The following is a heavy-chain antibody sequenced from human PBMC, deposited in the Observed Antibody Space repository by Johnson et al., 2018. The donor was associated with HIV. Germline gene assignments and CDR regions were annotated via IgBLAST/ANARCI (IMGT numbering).Heavy chain of an antibody. CDR1: GFTFSSYA. J-gene: IGHJ3*02. V-gene: IGHV3-NL1*01. CDR2: IDTAGDT. D-gene: IGHD1-26*01. CDR3: AKDSIEWELRAFDI. Sequence: QVQLVESGGGVVQPGRSLRLSCAASGFTFSSYAMHWVRQATGKGLEWVSVIDTAGDTYYAGSVKGRFTISRDNAKKSLYLQMNSLRAEDTVVYYCAKDSIEWELRAFDIWGQGTMVTVSS.